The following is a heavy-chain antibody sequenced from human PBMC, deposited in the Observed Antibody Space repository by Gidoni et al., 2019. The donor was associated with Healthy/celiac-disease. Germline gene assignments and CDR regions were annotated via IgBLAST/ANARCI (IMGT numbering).Heavy chain of an antibody. Sequence: QVQLVESGGGVVQPGRSLRLSCAASGFTFSSYAMHWVRQAPGQGLEWVAVIAYDGSNKYYADSVKGRFTISRDNSKNTLYLQMNSLRAEDTAVYYCARERRWVVMVFDYWGQGTLVTVSS. D-gene: IGHD3-22*01. V-gene: IGHV3-30-3*01. CDR3: ARERRWVVMVFDY. CDR1: GFTFSSYA. CDR2: IAYDGSNK. J-gene: IGHJ4*02.